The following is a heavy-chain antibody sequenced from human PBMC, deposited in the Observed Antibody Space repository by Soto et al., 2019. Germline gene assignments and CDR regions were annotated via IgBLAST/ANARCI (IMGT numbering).Heavy chain of an antibody. CDR2: IYDGGSP. J-gene: IGHJ5*01. D-gene: IGHD3-10*01. V-gene: IGHV4-59*01. Sequence: PSETLSLTCAVSGGSISSYRWNWIRQTPGMGLEWIGYIYDGGSPNYNPALKSRVTISVDTSKDQFSLKLNSVTAADTAVYYCARAGIWFASRHDSWGQGALVTVSS. CDR3: ARAGIWFASRHDS. CDR1: GGSISSYR.